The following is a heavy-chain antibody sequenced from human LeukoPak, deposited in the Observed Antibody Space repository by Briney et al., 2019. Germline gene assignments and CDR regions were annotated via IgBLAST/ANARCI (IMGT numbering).Heavy chain of an antibody. Sequence: GGSLRLSCAASGFSVSNNYMSWVRQAPGKGLEWVSYISSTGNTIYYADSVKGRFTLSRDNAKNSLYLQMNSLRDEDTAVYYCARRGSNSWALDYWGQGTLVTVSS. CDR1: GFSVSNNY. V-gene: IGHV3-11*04. CDR2: ISSTGNTI. CDR3: ARRGSNSWALDY. D-gene: IGHD6-13*01. J-gene: IGHJ4*02.